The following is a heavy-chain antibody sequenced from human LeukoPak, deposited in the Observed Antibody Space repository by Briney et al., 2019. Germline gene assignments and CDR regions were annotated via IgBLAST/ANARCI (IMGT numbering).Heavy chain of an antibody. CDR1: GFTFSNYD. V-gene: IGHV3-23*01. CDR2: ISGSGTST. J-gene: IGHJ4*02. Sequence: GGSLRLSCAASGFTFSNYDMGWVRQAPGEGLEWVSTISGSGTSTYYTDSVKGRFTISRDNPKNTLYLQMNSLRAEDTAVYYCARDRDPYYYDSSGYYYYWGQGTLVTVSS. CDR3: ARDRDPYYYDSSGYYYY. D-gene: IGHD3-22*01.